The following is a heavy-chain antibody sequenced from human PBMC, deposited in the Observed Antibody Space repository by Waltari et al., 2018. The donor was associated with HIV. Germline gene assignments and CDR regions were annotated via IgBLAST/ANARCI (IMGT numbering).Heavy chain of an antibody. Sequence: QVQLVQSGAEVKKPGASVKVSCKASGYTFTGYYMHWVRQAPGQGLEWMGWIIPNSGRPNYAQKLQGRVTMTRDTSTSTAHMELSRLRSGDTAVYYCARADYYGSGSQDYWGQGTLVTVSS. CDR1: GYTFTGYY. J-gene: IGHJ4*02. D-gene: IGHD3-10*01. V-gene: IGHV1-2*02. CDR3: ARADYYGSGSQDY. CDR2: IIPNSGRP.